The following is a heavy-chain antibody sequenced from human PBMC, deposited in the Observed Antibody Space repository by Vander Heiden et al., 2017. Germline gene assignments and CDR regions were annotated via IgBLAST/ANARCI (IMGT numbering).Heavy chain of an antibody. CDR1: SSYG. D-gene: IGHD6-19*01. CDR2: IWYDGSNK. V-gene: IGHV3-33*01. Sequence: SSYGMHWVRQAPGKGLEWVAVIWYDGSNKYYADSVKGRFTISRDNSKNTLYLQMNSLRAEDTAVYYCARDLARIAVAGPFDYWGQGTLVTVSS. J-gene: IGHJ4*02. CDR3: ARDLARIAVAGPFDY.